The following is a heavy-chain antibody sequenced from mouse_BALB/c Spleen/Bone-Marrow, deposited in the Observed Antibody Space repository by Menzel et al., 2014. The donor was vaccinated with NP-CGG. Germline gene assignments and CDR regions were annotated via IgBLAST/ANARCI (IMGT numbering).Heavy chain of an antibody. CDR1: GFNIKDTY. CDR3: ATYYYGYYFDY. Sequence: VQLQQSGAELVKPGASVKLSCTASGFNIKDTYMHWVKQRPEQGLEWIGRIDPANGNTKYDPKFQGKATITADTSSNTAYLQLSSLTSEDTAVYYCATYYYGYYFDYWSQGTTLTVSS. D-gene: IGHD1-2*01. V-gene: IGHV14-3*02. CDR2: IDPANGNT. J-gene: IGHJ2*01.